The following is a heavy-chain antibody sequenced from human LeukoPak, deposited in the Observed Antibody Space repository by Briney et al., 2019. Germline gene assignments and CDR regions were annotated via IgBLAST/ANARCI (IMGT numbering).Heavy chain of an antibody. V-gene: IGHV3-48*04. D-gene: IGHD4-17*01. CDR2: ISRDGGTI. J-gene: IGHJ4*02. CDR3: ARKATTVTTFDY. Sequence: GGSLRLSCAASGFTYSSYSMSWVRQAPGKGLEWVSFISRDGGTIDYADSVKGRFTISRDNAKNSLYLQMSRLRGEDTAVYYCARKATTVTTFDYWGQGTLATISP. CDR1: GFTYSSYS.